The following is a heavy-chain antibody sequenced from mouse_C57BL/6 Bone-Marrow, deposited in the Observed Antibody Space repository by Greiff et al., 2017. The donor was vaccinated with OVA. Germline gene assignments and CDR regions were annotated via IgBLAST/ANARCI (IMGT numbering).Heavy chain of an antibody. CDR2: IDPSDSYT. V-gene: IGHV1-50*01. D-gene: IGHD1-1*01. J-gene: IGHJ2*01. CDR1: GYTFTSYW. CDR3: ARSDKFITTGRFDY. Sequence: QVQLQQPGAELVKPGASVKLSCKASGYTFTSYWMQWVKQRPGQGLEWIGEIDPSDSYTNYNQKFKGKATLTVDTSSSTAYMQLSSLTSEDSAVDYCARSDKFITTGRFDYWGQGTTLTVSS.